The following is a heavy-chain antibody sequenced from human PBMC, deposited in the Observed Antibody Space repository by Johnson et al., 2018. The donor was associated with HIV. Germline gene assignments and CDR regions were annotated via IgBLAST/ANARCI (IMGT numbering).Heavy chain of an antibody. CDR2: IRKDGSNK. J-gene: IGHJ3*02. D-gene: IGHD6-19*01. V-gene: IGHV3-30*02. Sequence: QVQLVESGGDLVQPGGSLRLSCAASGFTFSSYAMHWVRQAPGKGREWVAFIRKDGSNKYYADSVKGRFTISRDNSKSTLNLQMNSLRAEDTAIYYCAKDDNLGVWYSDAFDIWGQGTMVTVSS. CDR3: AKDDNLGVWYSDAFDI. CDR1: GFTFSSYA.